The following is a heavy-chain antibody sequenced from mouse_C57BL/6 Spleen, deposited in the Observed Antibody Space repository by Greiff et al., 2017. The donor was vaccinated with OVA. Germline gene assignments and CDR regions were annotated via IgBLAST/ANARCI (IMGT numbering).Heavy chain of an antibody. CDR1: GFTFSDYG. CDR3: ARLLRPYAMDY. V-gene: IGHV5-17*01. Sequence: EVQVVESGGGLVKPGGSLKLSCAASGFTFSDYGMHWVRQAPEKGLEWVAYISSGSSTIYYADTVKGRFTISRDNAKNTLFLQMTSLRSEDTAMYYCARLLRPYAMDYWGQGTSVTVSS. D-gene: IGHD1-2*01. J-gene: IGHJ4*01. CDR2: ISSGSSTI.